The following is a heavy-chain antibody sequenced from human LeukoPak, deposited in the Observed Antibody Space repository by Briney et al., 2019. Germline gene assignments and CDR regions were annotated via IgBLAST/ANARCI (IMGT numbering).Heavy chain of an antibody. Sequence: AGGSLRLSCVASGFTFRSYSMTWVRQAPREGLEWVSSMSSGGTYIYYADSGGRRFTISRDNAQNSLYLLINSLRVDDTAVYYCTRDRPTGASRRFVVQWGQGTLVTVSS. CDR3: TRDRPTGASRRFVVQ. CDR2: MSSGGTYI. D-gene: IGHD2-15*01. J-gene: IGHJ4*02. CDR1: GFTFRSYS. V-gene: IGHV3-21*01.